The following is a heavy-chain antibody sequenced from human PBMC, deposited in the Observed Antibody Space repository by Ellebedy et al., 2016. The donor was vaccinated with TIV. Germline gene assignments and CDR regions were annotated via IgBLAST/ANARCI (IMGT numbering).Heavy chain of an antibody. J-gene: IGHJ6*02. CDR3: AKDRGSRSSNYVSPMDI. Sequence: GGSLRLSCAASGFTFSSSPLSWVRQAPGKGLEWVSAIGISGDRTFYADSVKGRFTISRDNSESTVHLQMDSLTVEDTGVYYCAKDRGSRSSNYVSPMDIWGQGTTVTASS. CDR2: IGISGDRT. V-gene: IGHV3-23*01. D-gene: IGHD6-13*01. CDR1: GFTFSSSP.